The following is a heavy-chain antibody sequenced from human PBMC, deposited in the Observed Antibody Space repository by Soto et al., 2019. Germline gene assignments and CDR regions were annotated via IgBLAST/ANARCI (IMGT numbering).Heavy chain of an antibody. V-gene: IGHV1-18*01. D-gene: IGHD3-9*01. J-gene: IGHJ4*02. CDR3: ARDRHSDILTGYYDY. Sequence: ASVKVSCKASGYTFTSYGISWVRQAPGQGLEWMGWISAYNGNTNYAQKLQGRVTMTTDTSTSTAYMELRSLRSDDTAVYYCARDRHSDILTGYYDYWGQGTLVTVSS. CDR1: GYTFTSYG. CDR2: ISAYNGNT.